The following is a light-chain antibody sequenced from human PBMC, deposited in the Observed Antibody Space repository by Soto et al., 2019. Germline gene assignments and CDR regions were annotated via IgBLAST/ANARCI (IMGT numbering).Light chain of an antibody. V-gene: IGKV1-39*01. CDR1: QSVSNF. CDR2: GAS. J-gene: IGKJ1*01. Sequence: DIQMTQSPSSLSASVGDTVTITCRASQSVSNFLGWFQQKAGKPPTQLIYGASALQSGVPVRFSGSASGTDFTLTIRNMQREDFATYYCLQTYNLPRTFGQGTKVDIK. CDR3: LQTYNLPRT.